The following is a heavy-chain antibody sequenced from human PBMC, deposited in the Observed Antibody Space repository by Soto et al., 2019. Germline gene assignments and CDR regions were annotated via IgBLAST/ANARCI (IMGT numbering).Heavy chain of an antibody. CDR3: AKDSSRGDFWSGYYTNYFDY. Sequence: GGSLRLSCAASGFTFSSYAMSWVRQAPGKGLEWVSGISGSGGSTYYADSVKGRFTISRDNSKNMLYLQMNSLRAEDTAVYYCAKDSSRGDFWSGYYTNYFDYWGQGTLVTVSS. CDR1: GFTFSSYA. CDR2: ISGSGGST. J-gene: IGHJ4*02. V-gene: IGHV3-23*01. D-gene: IGHD3-3*01.